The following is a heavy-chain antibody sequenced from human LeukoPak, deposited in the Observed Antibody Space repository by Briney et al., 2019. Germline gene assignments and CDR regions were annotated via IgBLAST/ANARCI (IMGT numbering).Heavy chain of an antibody. Sequence: GRSLRLSCAASGFTFSSYWMSWVRQAPGKGLEWVSYISSSGSTIYYADSVKDRFTISRDNAKNSLYLQMNSLRAADTAVYYCARDRDYYYYMDVWGKGTTVTVSS. J-gene: IGHJ6*03. CDR1: GFTFSSYW. V-gene: IGHV3-48*04. CDR3: ARDRDYYYYMDV. CDR2: ISSSGSTI.